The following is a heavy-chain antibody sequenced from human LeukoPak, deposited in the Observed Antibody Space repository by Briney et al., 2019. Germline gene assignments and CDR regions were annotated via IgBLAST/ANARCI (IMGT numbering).Heavy chain of an antibody. CDR1: GFTFSSYA. Sequence: GGSLRLSCAASGFTFSSYAMSWVRQAPGKGLEWVSGINWNGGSTGYADSVKGRFTISRDNAKNSLYLQMNSLRAEDTALYYCARVSGSYYNVGYYYYMDVWGKGTTVTVSS. CDR2: INWNGGST. V-gene: IGHV3-20*04. D-gene: IGHD3-10*01. CDR3: ARVSGSYYNVGYYYYMDV. J-gene: IGHJ6*03.